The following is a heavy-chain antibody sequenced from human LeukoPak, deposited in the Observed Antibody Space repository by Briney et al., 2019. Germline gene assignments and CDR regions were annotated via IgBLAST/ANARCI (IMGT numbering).Heavy chain of an antibody. CDR1: GFTFSTYG. CDR2: ISGGGGTT. CDR3: AIVVAARQGTIDP. Sequence: GRSLRLSCAASGFTFSTYGMSCVSQPPGNWLEWVSAISGGGGTTNYADSVKGRFTISRDNSKSTLYVQMNSLRAEDTAVYYCAIVVAARQGTIDPWGQGTLVTISS. D-gene: IGHD6-6*01. J-gene: IGHJ5*02. V-gene: IGHV3-23*01.